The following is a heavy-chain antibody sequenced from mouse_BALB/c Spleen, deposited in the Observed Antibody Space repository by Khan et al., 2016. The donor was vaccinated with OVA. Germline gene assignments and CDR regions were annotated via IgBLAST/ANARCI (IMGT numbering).Heavy chain of an antibody. Sequence: EVQLQESGPGLVKPSQSLFLTCTVTGYSITSDYAWYWIRQFPGNKLEWMAYITYSGSTGYNPSLKGRISITRDTSKNQFFLQLNSVTTEDTATYYCARDYGSSYLFFDYWGQGTTLTVSS. CDR3: ARDYGSSYLFFDY. D-gene: IGHD1-1*01. CDR1: GYSITSDYA. V-gene: IGHV3-2*02. CDR2: ITYSGST. J-gene: IGHJ2*01.